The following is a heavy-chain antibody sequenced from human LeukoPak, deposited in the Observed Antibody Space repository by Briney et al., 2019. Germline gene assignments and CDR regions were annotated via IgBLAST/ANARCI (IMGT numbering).Heavy chain of an antibody. D-gene: IGHD4/OR15-4a*01. J-gene: IGHJ4*02. CDR3: ARRAGAYSHPYDY. Sequence: GRSLRLSCTVSGFTVSSNSMSWVRQAPGKGLEWVSFIYSDNTHYSDSVKGRFTISKDNSKNTLYLQMNSLRAEDTAVYYCARRAGAYSHPYDYWGQGTLVTVSS. CDR2: IYSDNT. CDR1: GFTVSSNS. V-gene: IGHV3-53*01.